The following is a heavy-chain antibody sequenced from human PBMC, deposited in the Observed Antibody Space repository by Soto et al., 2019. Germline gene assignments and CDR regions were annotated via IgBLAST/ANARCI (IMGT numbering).Heavy chain of an antibody. V-gene: IGHV4-31*03. CDR2: IYYSGST. Sequence: SETLSLTCTVSGGSISSGGYYWSWIRQHPGKGLEWIGYIYYSGSTYYNPSLKSRVTISVDTSKNQFSLKLSSVTAADTAVYYCARDLATAVGYDYVWGSYRYFDYWGQGTLVTVSS. D-gene: IGHD3-16*02. CDR1: GGSISSGGYY. J-gene: IGHJ4*02. CDR3: ARDLATAVGYDYVWGSYRYFDY.